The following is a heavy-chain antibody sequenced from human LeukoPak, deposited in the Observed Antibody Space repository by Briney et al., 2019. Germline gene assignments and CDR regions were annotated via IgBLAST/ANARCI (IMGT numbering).Heavy chain of an antibody. V-gene: IGHV3-23*01. Sequence: GGSLRLSCAASGFTFSTYAMTWVRQVPGKGPEWVSAISSSGADTHYADSVKGRFTISRDNSKNTLYLQMNSLRAGDTAVYYCSKRGSDSPSCFQHWGQGTLVTVSS. CDR2: ISSSGADT. J-gene: IGHJ1*01. CDR3: SKRGSDSPSCFQH. D-gene: IGHD2-21*02. CDR1: GFTFSTYA.